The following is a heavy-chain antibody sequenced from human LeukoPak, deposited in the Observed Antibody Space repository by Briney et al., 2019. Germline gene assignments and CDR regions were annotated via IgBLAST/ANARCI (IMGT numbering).Heavy chain of an antibody. D-gene: IGHD3-9*01. V-gene: IGHV4-34*01. J-gene: IGHJ4*02. CDR2: INHSGST. CDR1: GGSFSGYY. Sequence: SETLSLTCAVYGGSFSGYYWSWIRQPPGKGLEWIGEINHSGSTNYNPSLKSRVAISVDTSKNQFSLKLSSVTAADTAVYYCAASPILTGYYSLNYFDYWGQGTLVTVSS. CDR3: AASPILTGYYSLNYFDY.